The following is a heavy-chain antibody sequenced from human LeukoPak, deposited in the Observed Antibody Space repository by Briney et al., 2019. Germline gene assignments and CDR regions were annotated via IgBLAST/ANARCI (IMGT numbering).Heavy chain of an antibody. Sequence: ASVKVSCKVSGYTLTELSMHWVRQAPGKGLEWMGGFDPEDGETIYAQKFQGRVTMTEDTSTDTAYMELSSLRSEHTAVYYCATDYATLRAFDIWGQGTMVTVSS. CDR2: FDPEDGET. CDR3: ATDYATLRAFDI. CDR1: GYTLTELS. D-gene: IGHD1-1*01. V-gene: IGHV1-24*01. J-gene: IGHJ3*02.